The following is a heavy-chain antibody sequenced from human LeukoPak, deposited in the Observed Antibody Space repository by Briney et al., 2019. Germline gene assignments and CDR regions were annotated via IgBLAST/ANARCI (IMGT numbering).Heavy chain of an antibody. J-gene: IGHJ4*02. CDR2: IYHSGST. V-gene: IGHV4-4*02. CDR1: GGSISSSNW. D-gene: IGHD2/OR15-2a*01. CDR3: ARESQYYGRVDY. Sequence: SETLSLTCAVSGGSISSSNWWSWVRQPPGKGLGWIGEIYHSGSTNYNPSLKSRVTISVDKSKNQFSLKLSSVTAADTAVYYCARESQYYGRVDYWGQGTLVTVSS.